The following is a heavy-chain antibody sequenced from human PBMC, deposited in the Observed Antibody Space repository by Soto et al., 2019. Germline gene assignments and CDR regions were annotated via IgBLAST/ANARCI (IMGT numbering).Heavy chain of an antibody. V-gene: IGHV3-30-3*01. CDR1: GFTFSSYA. CDR3: ARDGVPPAMGANYYYGLDV. Sequence: QVQLVESGGGVVQPGRSLRLSCAASGFTFSSYAMHWVREAPGKGLEWVAVISYDGSNKYYADSVKGRFTISRDNSKNTLYLQMNSLRAEDTAVYYCARDGVPPAMGANYYYGLDVWGQGTTVTVAS. CDR2: ISYDGSNK. D-gene: IGHD2-2*01. J-gene: IGHJ6*02.